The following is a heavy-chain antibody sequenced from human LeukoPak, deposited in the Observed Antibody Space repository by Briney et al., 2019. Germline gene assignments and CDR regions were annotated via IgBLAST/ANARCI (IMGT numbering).Heavy chain of an antibody. CDR3: ARGGSYLSAFDI. CDR1: GFTFSSYE. CDR2: ISSSGSTI. Sequence: PGGSLRLSCAASGFTFSSYEMNWVRQAPGNGLEWVSYISSSGSTIYYADSVKGRFTISRDNAKNSLYLQMNSLRAEDTAVYYCARGGSYLSAFDIWGQGTMVTVSS. D-gene: IGHD1-26*01. J-gene: IGHJ3*02. V-gene: IGHV3-48*03.